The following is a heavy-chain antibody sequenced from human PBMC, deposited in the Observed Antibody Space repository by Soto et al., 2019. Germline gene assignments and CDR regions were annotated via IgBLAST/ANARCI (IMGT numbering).Heavy chain of an antibody. CDR1: GFTFSSYA. CDR3: TRDSDSSMVDY. Sequence: PGGSLRLSCAASGFTFSSYAMHWVRQAPGKGLEWVAVISYDGSNKYYADSVKGRFTISRDNSKNTLYLQMNSLRAEDTAVYYCTRDSDSSMVDYWGQGT. CDR2: ISYDGSNK. D-gene: IGHD6-13*01. J-gene: IGHJ4*02. V-gene: IGHV3-30-3*01.